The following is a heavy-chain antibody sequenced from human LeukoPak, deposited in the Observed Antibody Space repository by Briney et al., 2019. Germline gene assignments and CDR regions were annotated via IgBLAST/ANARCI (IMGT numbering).Heavy chain of an antibody. Sequence: GGSLRLSCAASGFTFSIYSMNWVRQAPGKGLEWVSSISSSSSYIYYADSVKGRFTISRDNAKNSLYLQMNSLRAEDTAVYYCASPYYYDSNAFDIWGQGTMVTVSS. V-gene: IGHV3-21*01. J-gene: IGHJ3*02. CDR1: GFTFSIYS. CDR2: ISSSSSYI. D-gene: IGHD3-22*01. CDR3: ASPYYYDSNAFDI.